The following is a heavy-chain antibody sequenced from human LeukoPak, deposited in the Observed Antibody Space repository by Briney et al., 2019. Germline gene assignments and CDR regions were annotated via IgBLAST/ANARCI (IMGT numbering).Heavy chain of an antibody. J-gene: IGHJ6*02. CDR3: ARWGRGDLPLFV. V-gene: IGHV4-61*01. CDR1: GGSVSSGSYY. CDR2: IYYSGST. Sequence: SETLSLTCTVSGGSVSSGSYYWSWIRQPPGKGLEWIGYIYYSGSTNYNPSLKSRVTISVDTSKNQFSLKLSSVTAADTAAYYCARWGRGDLPLFVWGQGTTVTVSS. D-gene: IGHD3-16*01.